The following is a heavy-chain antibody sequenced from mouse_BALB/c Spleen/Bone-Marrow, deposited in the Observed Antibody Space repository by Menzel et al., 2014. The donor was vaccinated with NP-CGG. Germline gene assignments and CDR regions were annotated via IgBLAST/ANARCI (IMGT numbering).Heavy chain of an antibody. J-gene: IGHJ4*01. CDR2: ISSGGST. CDR1: GFTFSSYA. Sequence: EVNLVESGGGLVKPGGSLELSCAASGFTFSSYAMSWVRQTPEKRLEWVASISSGGSTYYPDSVKGRSTISRDNARNILYLQMSSLRSEDTAMYYCARARFYYGKLVDYWGQGTSVTVSS. V-gene: IGHV5-6-5*01. D-gene: IGHD1-1*01. CDR3: ARARFYYGKLVDY.